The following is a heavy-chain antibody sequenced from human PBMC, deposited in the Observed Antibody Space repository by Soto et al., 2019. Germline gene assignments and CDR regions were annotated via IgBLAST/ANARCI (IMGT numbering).Heavy chain of an antibody. V-gene: IGHV3-15*07. CDR1: GFGFTNAW. Sequence: EVQLVESGGGLVKPGGSLRLSCAASGFGFTNAWMNWVRQAPGKGLEWVGRIRSRSDGGTTDNAAPVRDRFTISRDDSENTLYLQMNSLKTEDTGVYYRTDGLGIWGQGTTVTVSS. CDR3: TDGLGI. J-gene: IGHJ6*02. CDR2: IRSRSDGGTT.